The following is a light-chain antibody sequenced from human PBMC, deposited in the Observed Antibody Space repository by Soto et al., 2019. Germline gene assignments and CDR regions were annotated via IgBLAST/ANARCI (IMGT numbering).Light chain of an antibody. V-gene: IGKV1-39*01. CDR3: QKSYSTPIN. CDR1: QSISTY. CDR2: AAS. J-gene: IGKJ5*01. Sequence: EIQMTQSPSSLSGSVIARVTITGRASQSISTYLNWYQQKPGKAPKLLIYAASSLQSGVPSRFSGSGSGTDFTLTISSLQPEDFAAYYCQKSYSTPINCGKGQRREIK.